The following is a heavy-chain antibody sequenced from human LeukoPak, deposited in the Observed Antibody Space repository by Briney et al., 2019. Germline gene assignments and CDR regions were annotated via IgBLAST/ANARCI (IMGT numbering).Heavy chain of an antibody. Sequence: GGSLRLSCAASGFTFSSYSMNWVRQAPGKGLEWVSSISSNISYIYYADSVKGRFTISRDNAKRSLYLQMNSLRAEDTAVYYCARAFIRGDSSGYHAFDSWGQGTMVTVSS. CDR3: ARAFIRGDSSGYHAFDS. D-gene: IGHD3-22*01. V-gene: IGHV3-21*01. J-gene: IGHJ3*02. CDR2: ISSNISYI. CDR1: GFTFSSYS.